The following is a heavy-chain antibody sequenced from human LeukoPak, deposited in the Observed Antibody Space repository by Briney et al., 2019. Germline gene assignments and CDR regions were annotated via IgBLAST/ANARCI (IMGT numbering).Heavy chain of an antibody. CDR3: ARDPGSSSFDY. D-gene: IGHD6-13*01. CDR2: IDQDGSVR. V-gene: IGHV3-7*01. J-gene: IGHJ4*02. CDR1: GFTFSSLW. Sequence: GGSLRLSCVASGFTFSSLWMSWVRQAPGKGLEFVANIDQDGSVRNYVDSVKGRFIISRDNAKNSLYLQMDSLRAEDTAVYFCARDPGSSSFDYWGLGTPVTVSS.